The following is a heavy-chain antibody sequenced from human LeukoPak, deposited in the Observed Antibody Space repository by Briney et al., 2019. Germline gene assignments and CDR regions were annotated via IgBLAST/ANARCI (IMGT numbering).Heavy chain of an antibody. Sequence: PSETLSLTCTVSGGSISSGDYYWSWIRQPPGKGLEWIGYIYYSGSTYYNPSLKSRVTISVDTSKNQFSLKLSSVTAADTAVYYCARHSSGSGGAFQYWGQGTPVTVSS. V-gene: IGHV4-30-4*01. J-gene: IGHJ4*02. CDR3: ARHSSGSGGAFQY. CDR1: GGSISSGDYY. CDR2: IYYSGST. D-gene: IGHD6-19*01.